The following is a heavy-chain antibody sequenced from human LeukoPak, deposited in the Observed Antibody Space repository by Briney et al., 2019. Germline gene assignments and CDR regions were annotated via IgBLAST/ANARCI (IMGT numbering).Heavy chain of an antibody. J-gene: IGHJ6*02. CDR2: IYTSGST. CDR1: GGSISSYY. D-gene: IGHD3-10*01. CDR3: ARTRWNYYGSGTSFLDV. V-gene: IGHV4-4*07. Sequence: PSETLSLTCTVSGGSISSYYWSWIRQPAGKGLEWIGRIYTSGSTNYNPSLKSRVTMSVDTSKDQFSLKLSSVTAADTAVYYCARTRWNYYGSGTSFLDVWGQGTTVTVSS.